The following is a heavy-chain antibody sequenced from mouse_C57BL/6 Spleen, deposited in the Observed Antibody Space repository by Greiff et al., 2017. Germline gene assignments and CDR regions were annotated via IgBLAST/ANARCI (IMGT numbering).Heavy chain of an antibody. CDR3: ARSVTMVFDY. CDR2: INPGSGGT. CDR1: GYAFTNYL. D-gene: IGHD1-1*02. Sequence: QVQLQLSGAELVRPGTSVKVSCKASGYAFTNYLIEWVKQRPGQGLEWIGVINPGSGGTNYNEKFKGKATLTADKSSSTAYMQLSSLTSEDSAVYFCARSVTMVFDYWGQGTTLTVSS. J-gene: IGHJ2*01. V-gene: IGHV1-54*01.